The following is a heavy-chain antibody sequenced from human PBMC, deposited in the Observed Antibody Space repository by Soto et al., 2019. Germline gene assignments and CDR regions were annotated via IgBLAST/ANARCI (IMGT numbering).Heavy chain of an antibody. CDR3: ARGGCSGGSCYSTISFDY. J-gene: IGHJ4*02. V-gene: IGHV4-4*07. CDR2: IYTSGST. D-gene: IGHD2-15*01. CDR1: GGSISSYY. Sequence: QVQLQESGPGLVKPSETLSLTCTVSGGSISSYYWSWIRQPAGKRLEWIGRIYTSGSTNYNPSLKSRVTMSVKTSKNQSSRELSSVTAADTAVYYCARGGCSGGSCYSTISFDYWGQGTLVTVSS.